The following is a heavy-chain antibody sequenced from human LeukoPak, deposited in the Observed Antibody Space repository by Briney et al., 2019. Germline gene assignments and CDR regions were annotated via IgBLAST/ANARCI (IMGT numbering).Heavy chain of an antibody. CDR2: ISSSSSTI. D-gene: IGHD2/OR15-2a*01. J-gene: IGHJ3*02. CDR3: ASNNIALDAFDI. Sequence: GGSLRLSCAASGFTFSSYSMNWVRQAPGKGLEWVSYISSSSSTIYYADSVKGRFTISRDNAKNSLYLQMNSLRAEDTAVYYCASNNIALDAFDIWAQGTMVTVSS. CDR1: GFTFSSYS. V-gene: IGHV3-48*04.